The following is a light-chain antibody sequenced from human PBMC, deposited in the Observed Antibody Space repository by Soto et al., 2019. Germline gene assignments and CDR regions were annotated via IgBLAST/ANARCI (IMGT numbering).Light chain of an antibody. Sequence: QSVLTQPRSVSGSPGQSVTISCTGTSSDVGGYNYVSWYQQHPGKAPKLMIYDVSNRPSGVPDRFSGSKSGNTASLTISGLQAEDEADYYCCSYAGSSTHLVFGGGTKLTVL. CDR2: DVS. V-gene: IGLV2-11*01. J-gene: IGLJ2*01. CDR1: SSDVGGYNY. CDR3: CSYAGSSTHLV.